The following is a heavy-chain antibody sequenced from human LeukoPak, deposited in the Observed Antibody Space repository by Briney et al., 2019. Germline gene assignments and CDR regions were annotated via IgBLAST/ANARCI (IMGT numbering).Heavy chain of an antibody. Sequence: GGSLRLSCAASGFTFSNYAMSWVRQAPGKGLEWVSVIYSGGSTYYADSVKGRFTISRHKSKNTLYLQMNSLRAEDTAVYYCARAGYFDSSGHYSSFDYWGQGTLVTVSS. J-gene: IGHJ4*02. D-gene: IGHD3-22*01. CDR2: IYSGGST. CDR3: ARAGYFDSSGHYSSFDY. CDR1: GFTFSNYA. V-gene: IGHV3-53*04.